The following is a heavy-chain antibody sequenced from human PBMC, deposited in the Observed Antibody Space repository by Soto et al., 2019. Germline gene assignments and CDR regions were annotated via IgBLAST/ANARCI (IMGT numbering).Heavy chain of an antibody. Sequence: GGSLRLSCAASGFTVSSTDMTWVRQAPGKGLECVSVTYSGGTAYYADSVEGRFTISRDNSKNTLYLQMNSLRVEDTAVYYCARGRMPTLWGQGTLVTVSS. CDR2: TYSGGTA. V-gene: IGHV3-53*01. D-gene: IGHD2-2*01. J-gene: IGHJ4*02. CDR1: GFTVSSTD. CDR3: ARGRMPTL.